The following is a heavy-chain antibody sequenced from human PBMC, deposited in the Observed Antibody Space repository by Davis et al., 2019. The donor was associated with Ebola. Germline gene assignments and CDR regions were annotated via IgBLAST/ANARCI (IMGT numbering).Heavy chain of an antibody. D-gene: IGHD6-19*01. CDR2: IIPILGIA. CDR3: ARGHAIAVAGSFDY. Sequence: SVKVSCKASGGTFSSYAISWVRQAPGQGLEWMGRIIPILGIANYAQKFQGRVTITADKSTSTAYMELSSLRSEDTAVYYCARGHAIAVAGSFDYWGRGTLVTVSS. CDR1: GGTFSSYA. V-gene: IGHV1-69*04. J-gene: IGHJ4*02.